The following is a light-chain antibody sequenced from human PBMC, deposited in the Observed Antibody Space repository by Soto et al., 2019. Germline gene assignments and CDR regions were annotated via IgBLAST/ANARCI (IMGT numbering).Light chain of an antibody. CDR2: EVS. J-gene: IGLJ2*01. V-gene: IGLV2-14*01. CDR1: SSDVGGYNY. Sequence: QSALTKPASVSGSPGQSITISCTGTSSDVGGYNYVSWYQQYPGKAPKLMLYEVSNRPSGVSHRFSGSKSGNTASLTISGLQAEDAADYYCSSYTSSSTLFGGGTKLTVL. CDR3: SSYTSSSTL.